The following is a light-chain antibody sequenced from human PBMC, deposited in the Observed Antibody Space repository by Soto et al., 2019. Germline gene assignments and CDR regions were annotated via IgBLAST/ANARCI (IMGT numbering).Light chain of an antibody. CDR3: QHYGRSPWT. V-gene: IGKV3-20*01. Sequence: EIVLTQSPGTLSLSPGERATLSCRASQSVSSNYLAWYQHKPGQAPRLLIYGASSRPTGIPDRFSGSGSGTDFTLTISRLEPEDFAVYYCQHYGRSPWTFGQGTKVEIK. J-gene: IGKJ1*01. CDR2: GAS. CDR1: QSVSSNY.